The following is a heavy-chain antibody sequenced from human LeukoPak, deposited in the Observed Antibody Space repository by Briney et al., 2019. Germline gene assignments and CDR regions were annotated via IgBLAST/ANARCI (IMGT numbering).Heavy chain of an antibody. J-gene: IGHJ4*02. CDR3: ARDRVATTPLFDY. Sequence: PSQTLSLTCTVSGGSISSGDYYWSWIRQPPGKGLEWIGYIYYSGSTNYNPSLKSRVTISVDTSKNQFSLKLSSVTAADTAVYYCARDRVATTPLFDYWGQGTLVTVSS. CDR1: GGSISSGDYY. V-gene: IGHV4-61*08. D-gene: IGHD1-26*01. CDR2: IYYSGST.